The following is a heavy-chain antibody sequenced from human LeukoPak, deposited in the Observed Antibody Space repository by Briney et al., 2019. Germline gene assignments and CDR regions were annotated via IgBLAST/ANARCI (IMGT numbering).Heavy chain of an antibody. Sequence: GGSLRLSCAASGFTSSSYNKNWVRRAPGKGLEWVSSISGGSSNIYYADSVKGRFTISRDNAENSLYLQMNSLRAEDTAIYYCARGGYDSGYYSWGQGTLVTVSS. J-gene: IGHJ4*02. CDR3: ARGGYDSGYYS. CDR2: ISGGSSNI. D-gene: IGHD3-22*01. CDR1: GFTSSSYN. V-gene: IGHV3-21*01.